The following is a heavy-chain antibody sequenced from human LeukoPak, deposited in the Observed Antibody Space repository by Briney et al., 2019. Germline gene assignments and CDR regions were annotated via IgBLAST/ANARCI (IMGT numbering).Heavy chain of an antibody. J-gene: IGHJ4*02. Sequence: ASVKVSCKASGYSFTGYYMHWVRQAPGQGLEWMGWINPYSGGTNYAQKFQGRVTMTRDTSISTAHMELRSLRSDDTAVYYCARQGYSGHSQGAADYWGQGTLVTVSS. V-gene: IGHV1-2*02. D-gene: IGHD4-23*01. CDR2: INPYSGGT. CDR1: GYSFTGYY. CDR3: ARQGYSGHSQGAADY.